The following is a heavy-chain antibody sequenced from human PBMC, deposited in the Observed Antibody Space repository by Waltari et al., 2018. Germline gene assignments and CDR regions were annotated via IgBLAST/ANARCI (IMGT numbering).Heavy chain of an antibody. Sequence: GGSISSGGYYWSWIRQHPGKGLEWIGYIYYSGSTYYNPSLKSRVTISVDTSKNQFSLKLSSVTAADTAVYYCAREGGPVVPAAGNWFDPWGQGTLVTVSS. J-gene: IGHJ5*02. CDR2: IYYSGST. CDR3: AREGGPVVPAAGNWFDP. V-gene: IGHV4-31*02. CDR1: GGSISSGGYY. D-gene: IGHD2-2*01.